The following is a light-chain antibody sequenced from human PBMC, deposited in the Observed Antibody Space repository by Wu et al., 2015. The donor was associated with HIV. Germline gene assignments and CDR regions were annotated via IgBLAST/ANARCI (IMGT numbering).Light chain of an antibody. CDR1: QGIGNN. V-gene: IGKV1-6*01. J-gene: IGKJ4*01. CDR2: GAS. CDR3: LQDYSYPYT. Sequence: AIQMTQSPSSLSASVGDGVTITCRASQGIGNNLGWYQHKPGRAPKLLIYGASSLRSGVPPRFGGSGYGTDFSLTIDSLQPEDFATYYCLQDYSYPYTFGEGPRSRSN.